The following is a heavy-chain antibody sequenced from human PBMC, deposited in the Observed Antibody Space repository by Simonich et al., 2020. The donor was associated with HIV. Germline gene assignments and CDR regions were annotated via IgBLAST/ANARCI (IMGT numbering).Heavy chain of an antibody. CDR2: IFQGGNT. Sequence: QVQLQESGPGLVKPSETLSLTCAVSGDSISNSLDLGWIRQPPGKGLQWIGSIFQGGNTDYNPSLESRGTISVDMSTRQFSLRLSSVTAADTAVYFCARRGSNWYLYWYFDLWGRGTLVTVSS. D-gene: IGHD6-13*01. J-gene: IGHJ2*01. V-gene: IGHV4-38-2*01. CDR3: ARRGSNWYLYWYFDL. CDR1: GDSISNSLD.